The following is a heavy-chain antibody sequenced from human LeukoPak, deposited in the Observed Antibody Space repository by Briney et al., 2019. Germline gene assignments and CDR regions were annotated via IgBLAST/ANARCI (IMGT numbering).Heavy chain of an antibody. CDR1: GYTFTGYY. Sequence: GASVKVSCKASGYTFTGYYMHWVRQAPGQGLEWMGRIIPILGIANYAQKFQGRVTITADKSTSTAYMELSSLRSEDTAVYYCARWYDSSGYSFGTNDYWGQGTLVTVSS. CDR2: IIPILGIA. D-gene: IGHD3-22*01. CDR3: ARWYDSSGYSFGTNDY. J-gene: IGHJ4*02. V-gene: IGHV1-69*02.